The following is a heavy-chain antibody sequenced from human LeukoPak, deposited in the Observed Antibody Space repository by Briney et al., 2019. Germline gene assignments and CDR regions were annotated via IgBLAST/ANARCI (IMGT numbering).Heavy chain of an antibody. CDR1: GYTFTSYY. CDR2: INPSGGST. V-gene: IGHV1-46*01. D-gene: IGHD2-15*01. J-gene: IGHJ5*02. CDR3: ARDQNIVVVSGENWFDP. Sequence: ASVKVSCKASGYTFTSYYMHWVRQAPGQGLEWMGIINPSGGSTSYAQKFRGRVTMTRDTSTSTVYMELSSLRSEDTAVYYCARDQNIVVVSGENWFDPWGQGTLVTVSS.